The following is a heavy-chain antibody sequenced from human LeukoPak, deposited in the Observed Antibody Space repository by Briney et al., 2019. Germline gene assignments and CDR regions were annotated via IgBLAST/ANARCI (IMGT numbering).Heavy chain of an antibody. CDR1: GGSISSYY. CDR2: IYYSGST. CDR3: TRGSIAYYYMDV. Sequence: SETLSLTCTVSGGSISSYYWSWIRQPPGKGLEWIGNIYYSGSTNHNPSLKSRVTISVDTSKNQLSLKLSSVTAADTAVYYCTRGSIAYYYMDVWGKGTTVTISS. J-gene: IGHJ6*03. D-gene: IGHD3-22*01. V-gene: IGHV4-59*01.